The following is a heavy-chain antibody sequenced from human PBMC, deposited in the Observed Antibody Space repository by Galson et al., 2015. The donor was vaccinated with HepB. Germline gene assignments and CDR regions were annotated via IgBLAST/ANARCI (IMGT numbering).Heavy chain of an antibody. CDR1: GFTFSHYA. J-gene: IGHJ6*02. V-gene: IGHV3-23*01. CDR3: AKDVVGNTSYYGMDV. Sequence: SLRLSCAASGFTFSHYAMSWVRQAPGKGLEWVSLISGSGISTYWAEFVKGRFTISRDNSKNTMYLQMNSLRAEDSAVYYCAKDVVGNTSYYGMDVWGQGTTVTVSS. D-gene: IGHD2-21*01. CDR2: ISGSGIST.